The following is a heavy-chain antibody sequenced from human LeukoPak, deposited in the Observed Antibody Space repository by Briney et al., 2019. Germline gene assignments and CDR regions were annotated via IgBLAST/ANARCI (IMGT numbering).Heavy chain of an antibody. J-gene: IGHJ4*02. CDR3: VRDKHYDYVWGSYRAFDY. D-gene: IGHD3-16*02. CDR1: GGSFSGYY. V-gene: IGHV4-34*01. Sequence: PSETLSLTCAVYGGSFSGYYWSWIRQPPGKGLEWIGEINHSGSTNYNPSLKSRVTISADTSKNQLSLRLSSVTAADTAVYYCVRDKHYDYVWGSYRAFDYWGQGTLVTVSS. CDR2: INHSGST.